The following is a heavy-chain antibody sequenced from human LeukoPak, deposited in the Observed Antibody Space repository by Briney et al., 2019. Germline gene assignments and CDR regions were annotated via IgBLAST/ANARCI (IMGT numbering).Heavy chain of an antibody. CDR3: ASVGRGYSYGYSEYFDL. CDR1: GGSISSYY. D-gene: IGHD5-18*01. Sequence: SETLSLTCTVSGGSISSYYWSWIRQPPGKGLEWIGYIYYSGSTNYNPSLKSRVTISVDTSKNQFSLKLSSVTAADTAVYYCASVGRGYSYGYSEYFDLWGRGTLVTVSS. V-gene: IGHV4-59*01. J-gene: IGHJ2*01. CDR2: IYYSGST.